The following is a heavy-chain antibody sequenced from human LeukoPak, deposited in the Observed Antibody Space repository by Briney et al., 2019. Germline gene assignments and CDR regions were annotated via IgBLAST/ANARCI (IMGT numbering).Heavy chain of an antibody. V-gene: IGHV4-30-2*01. Sequence: SETLSLTCAVSGGSISSGGYSWSWIRQPPGKGLEWIGYIYHSGSTYYNPSLKSRVTISVDRSKNQFSLKLSSVTAADTAVYYCAGYAVAATGGYYFDYWGQGTLVTVSS. CDR1: GGSISSGGYS. CDR3: AGYAVAATGGYYFDY. D-gene: IGHD2-15*01. J-gene: IGHJ4*02. CDR2: IYHSGST.